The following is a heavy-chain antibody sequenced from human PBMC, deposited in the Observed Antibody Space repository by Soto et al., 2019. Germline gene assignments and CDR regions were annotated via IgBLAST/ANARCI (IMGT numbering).Heavy chain of an antibody. D-gene: IGHD6-19*01. Sequence: QVQLVQSGAEVKKPGASVKVSCKASGYTFTSYGISWVRQAPGQGLEWMGGISAYNGNTKYAQKLQGRVTMTTATTTSTASVELRSLRSDDTAVYYCAVSSGWYFYAFDIWGQGTMVTVSS. V-gene: IGHV1-18*01. J-gene: IGHJ3*02. CDR2: ISAYNGNT. CDR1: GYTFTSYG. CDR3: AVSSGWYFYAFDI.